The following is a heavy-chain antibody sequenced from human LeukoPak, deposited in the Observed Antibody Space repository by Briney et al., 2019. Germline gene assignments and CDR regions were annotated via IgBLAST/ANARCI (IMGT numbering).Heavy chain of an antibody. J-gene: IGHJ4*02. CDR1: GFTFSSYG. V-gene: IGHV3-30*18. CDR3: AKSGLAAAGQRGYFDY. Sequence: PGGSLRLSRAASGFTFSSYGMHWVRQAPGKGLEWVAVISFDGSNKYYADSVKGRFTISRDDSKNTLYLQVNSLRADDTAVYYCAKSGLAAAGQRGYFDYWGQGTLVTVSS. CDR2: ISFDGSNK. D-gene: IGHD6-13*01.